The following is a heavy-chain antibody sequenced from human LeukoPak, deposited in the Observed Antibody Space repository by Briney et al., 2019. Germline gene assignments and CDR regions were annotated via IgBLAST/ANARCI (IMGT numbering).Heavy chain of an antibody. CDR2: ISWNSGRI. CDR1: EFTFDDYA. J-gene: IGHJ4*02. CDR3: AKALLGYNYPDYFDY. Sequence: GGSLRLSRAASEFTFDDYAMHWVRQAPGKGLEWVSGISWNSGRIDYADSVKGRFTISRDNAKNSLYLQMNSLRAEDTALYYCAKALLGYNYPDYFDYWGQGTLVTVSS. V-gene: IGHV3-9*01. D-gene: IGHD5-24*01.